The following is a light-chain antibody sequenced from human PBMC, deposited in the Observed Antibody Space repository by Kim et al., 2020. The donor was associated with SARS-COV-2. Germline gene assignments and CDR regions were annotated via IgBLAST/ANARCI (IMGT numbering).Light chain of an antibody. CDR3: NSRDSSDNHRV. V-gene: IGLV3-19*01. J-gene: IGLJ3*02. Sequence: SSELTQDPAVSVALGQTVRITCQGDSLRSQSASWYQQKSGEAPIFVMYGHNKRPAGIPDRFSGSSSGNTASLTITEVQAEDEAAYFCNSRDSSDNHRVFGGGTTVTVL. CDR2: GHN. CDR1: SLRSQS.